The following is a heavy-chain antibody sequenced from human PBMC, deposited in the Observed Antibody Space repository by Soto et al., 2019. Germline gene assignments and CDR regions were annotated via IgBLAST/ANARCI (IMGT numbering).Heavy chain of an antibody. D-gene: IGHD2-2*01. CDR3: ARDIVVVPAAIGSYYYYYGMDV. V-gene: IGHV4-31*03. CDR1: GCSISSVGYY. Sequence: QVQLQESGPGLVKPSQTLSLTCTVSGCSISSVGYYWSWIRQHPGKGLEWIGYIYYSGSTYYNPSLKSRVTISVDTSKKQFSLKLSSVTAADTAVYYCARDIVVVPAAIGSYYYYYGMDVWGQGTTVTVSS. J-gene: IGHJ6*02. CDR2: IYYSGST.